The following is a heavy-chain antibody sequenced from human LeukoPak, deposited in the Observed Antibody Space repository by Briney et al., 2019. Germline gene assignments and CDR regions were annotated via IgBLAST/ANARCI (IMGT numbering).Heavy chain of an antibody. Sequence: SETLSLTCAVYGGSFSGYYWSWIRQPPGKGLEWIGEINHSGSTNYNPSLKSRVTISVDTSKNQFSLKLSSVTAADTAVCYCARGPVYIDYWGQGTLVTVSS. J-gene: IGHJ4*02. V-gene: IGHV4-34*01. CDR1: GGSFSGYY. CDR2: INHSGST. CDR3: ARGPVYIDY. D-gene: IGHD1-14*01.